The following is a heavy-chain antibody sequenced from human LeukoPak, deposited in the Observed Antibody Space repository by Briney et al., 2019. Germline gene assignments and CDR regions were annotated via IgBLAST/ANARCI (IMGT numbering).Heavy chain of an antibody. CDR1: GGSISSYY. CDR2: IYDSGSA. CDR3: ARLRVDAFDI. J-gene: IGHJ3*02. V-gene: IGHV4-59*08. Sequence: PSETLSLTCTVSGGSISSYYWSWIRQPPGKGLECIGYIYDSGSANYNPSLKSRVTISLDTSKNQFSLKLSSVTAADTAVYYCARLRVDAFDIWGQGTMVTVSS.